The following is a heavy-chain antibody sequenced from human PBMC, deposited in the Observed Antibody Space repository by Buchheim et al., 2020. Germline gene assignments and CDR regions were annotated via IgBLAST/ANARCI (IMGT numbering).Heavy chain of an antibody. D-gene: IGHD3-3*01. V-gene: IGHV1-2*02. CDR2: INPNSGGT. J-gene: IGHJ6*02. CDR3: ARDRGYDFWSGYPIFGYYYYGMDV. CDR1: GYTFTGYY. Sequence: QVQLVQSGAEVKKPGASVKVSCKASGYTFTGYYMHWVRQAPGQGLEWMGWINPNSGGTNYAQKFQGRVTMTRDTSISTAHMELSRLRSDDTAVYYCARDRGYDFWSGYPIFGYYYYGMDVWGQGTT.